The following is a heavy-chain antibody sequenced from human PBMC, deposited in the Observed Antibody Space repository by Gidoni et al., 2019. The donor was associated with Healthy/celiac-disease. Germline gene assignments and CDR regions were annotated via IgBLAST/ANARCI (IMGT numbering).Heavy chain of an antibody. CDR1: GFTFSNAW. J-gene: IGHJ6*02. D-gene: IGHD3-9*01. CDR3: TTDTRYYDILTGYYYYYGMDV. Sequence: EVQLVESGGGLVKPGGSLRLSCAASGFTFSNAWMSWVRQAPGKGLEWVGRIKSKTDGGTTDYAAPVKGRFTISRDDSKNTLYLQMNSLKTEDTAVYYCTTDTRYYDILTGYYYYYGMDVWGQGTTVTVSS. V-gene: IGHV3-15*01. CDR2: IKSKTDGGTT.